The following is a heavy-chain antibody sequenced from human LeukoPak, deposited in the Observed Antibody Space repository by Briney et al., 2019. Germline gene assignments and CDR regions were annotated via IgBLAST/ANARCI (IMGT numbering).Heavy chain of an antibody. D-gene: IGHD1-26*01. Sequence: SETLSLTCTVSGGSISSSSYYWGWIRRPPGKGLEWIGSIYYSGSTYYNPSLKSRVTISVDTSKNQFSLKLSSVTAADTAVYYCARRRGSYGMDYYYYYGMDVWGQGTTVTVSS. CDR3: ARRRGSYGMDYYYYYGMDV. CDR1: GGSISSSSYY. V-gene: IGHV4-39*01. J-gene: IGHJ6*02. CDR2: IYYSGST.